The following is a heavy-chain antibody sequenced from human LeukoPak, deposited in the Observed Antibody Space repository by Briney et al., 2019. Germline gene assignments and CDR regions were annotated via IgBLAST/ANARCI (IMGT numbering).Heavy chain of an antibody. D-gene: IGHD3-16*01. V-gene: IGHV3-74*01. Sequence: PGGSLRLSCAVSGFTLISYWMHWVRQAPGKGLVWVSRMNSDGRATTYADSVKGRFTISRDNAKNTLYLQMSSLRAEDTAVYYCAREFEATGFWALDYWGQGTLVTASS. CDR3: AREFEATGFWALDY. J-gene: IGHJ4*02. CDR2: MNSDGRAT. CDR1: GFTLISYW.